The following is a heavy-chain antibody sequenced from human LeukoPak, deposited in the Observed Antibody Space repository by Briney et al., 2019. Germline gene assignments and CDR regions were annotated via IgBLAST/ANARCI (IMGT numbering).Heavy chain of an antibody. D-gene: IGHD3-10*01. CDR2: ISDVEYST. V-gene: IGHV3-23*01. CDR1: GFTFSNYA. J-gene: IGHJ4*02. CDR3: ARHDSYIPY. Sequence: PGGSLRLSCAASGFTFSNYAMSWVRQAPGKGLEWVSGISDVEYSTYCTDSVKGRFTISRDNSKNTVYLEMNNLRAEDTAVYFCARHDSYIPYWGQGSLVTVSS.